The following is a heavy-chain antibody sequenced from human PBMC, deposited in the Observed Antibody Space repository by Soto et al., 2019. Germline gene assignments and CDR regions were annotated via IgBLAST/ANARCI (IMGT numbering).Heavy chain of an antibody. CDR3: AKERSGGTLHY. Sequence: EVQLLESGGGLVQPGGSLRLYCAVSGFTFSSYAMDWVRQAPGKGLEWVSAISGSGGSTYHADSVRGRFTISRDNSKNTLYLQMNSMRAEDTAVYYCAKERSGGTLHYWGKGTLVTVSS. V-gene: IGHV3-23*01. J-gene: IGHJ4*02. CDR1: GFTFSSYA. D-gene: IGHD2-15*01. CDR2: ISGSGGST.